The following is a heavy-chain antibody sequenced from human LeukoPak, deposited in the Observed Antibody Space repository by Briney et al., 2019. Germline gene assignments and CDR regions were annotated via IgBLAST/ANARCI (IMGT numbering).Heavy chain of an antibody. V-gene: IGHV4-38-2*02. CDR1: VYSISSDYY. CDR2: IYHRGSN. Sequence: SETLSLTCTVSVYSISSDYYWGWIRQPPGKGLEWIGSIYHRGSNYYNPSLKSRVTMSVDKSKNQFSLKLSSVTAADTAVYYCASAEPRGIIWYPYWGQGTLVTVSS. D-gene: IGHD6-13*01. J-gene: IGHJ4*02. CDR3: ASAEPRGIIWYPY.